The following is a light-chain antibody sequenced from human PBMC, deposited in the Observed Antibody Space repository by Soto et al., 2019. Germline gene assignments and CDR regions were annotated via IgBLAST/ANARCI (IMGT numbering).Light chain of an antibody. V-gene: IGKV3-11*01. CDR3: QHRSIWPVS. CDR1: QSVKSY. CDR2: DAS. J-gene: IGKJ5*01. Sequence: EIVLTQSPATLSLSPGERATLSCRASQSVKSYLAWYQQKPGLPPRLLIYDASDRATGIPARFTGSQSGTDFTLTISSLEPEDFGVYSCQHRSIWPVSFGQGTRLEIK.